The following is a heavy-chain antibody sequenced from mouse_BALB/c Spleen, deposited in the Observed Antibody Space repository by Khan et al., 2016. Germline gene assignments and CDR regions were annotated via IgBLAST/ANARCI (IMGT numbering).Heavy chain of an antibody. CDR3: ARSYYGYFSMDY. CDR2: IFPGSGST. Sequence: VELVESGTELPRPGASVKLSCKASGYTFTDYYLHWVKQRTGQGLEWIGEIFPGSGSTYYNEKFKGKASLTADTSSSSAYLQLSSLTAEDAVVYCSARSYYGYFSMDYWGHGTSVTVSS. V-gene: IGHV1-77*01. J-gene: IGHJ4*01. CDR1: GYTFTDYY. D-gene: IGHD1-2*01.